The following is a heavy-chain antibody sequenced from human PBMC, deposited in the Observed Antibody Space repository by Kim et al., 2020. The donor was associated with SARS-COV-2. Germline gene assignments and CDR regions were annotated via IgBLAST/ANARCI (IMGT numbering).Heavy chain of an antibody. V-gene: IGHV3-11*03. D-gene: IGHD3-10*01. Sequence: GGSLRLSCAASGFTFSNYYMSWIRQAPGKGLEWVSYISSSSSDTNYADSVKGRLTISRDNAKNSLYLHMNSQSAEDTAVYYCARSGSRVRGANDYWGPGTLVTVS. CDR2: ISSSSSDT. J-gene: IGHJ4*01. CDR1: GFTFSNYY. CDR3: ARSGSRVRGANDY.